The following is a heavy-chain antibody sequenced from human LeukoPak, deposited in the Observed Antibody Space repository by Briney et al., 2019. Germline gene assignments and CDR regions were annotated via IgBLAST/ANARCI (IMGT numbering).Heavy chain of an antibody. Sequence: SETLSLTCAVYGGSFSGYYWSWIRQPPGKGLEWIGEINHSGSTNYNPSLKSRVTISVDTPKNQFSLKLSSVTAADTAVYYCARVPASIAAGPRDFDYWGQGTLVTVSS. D-gene: IGHD6-6*01. J-gene: IGHJ4*02. CDR1: GGSFSGYY. CDR3: ARVPASIAAGPRDFDY. V-gene: IGHV4-34*01. CDR2: INHSGST.